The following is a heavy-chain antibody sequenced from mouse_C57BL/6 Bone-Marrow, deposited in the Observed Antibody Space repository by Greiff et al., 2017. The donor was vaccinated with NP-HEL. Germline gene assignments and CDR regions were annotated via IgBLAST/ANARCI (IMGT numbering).Heavy chain of an antibody. CDR2: INPNNGGT. D-gene: IGHD1-1*01. J-gene: IGHJ2*01. CDR1: GYTFTDYY. V-gene: IGHV1-26*01. Sequence: VQLQQSGPELVKPGASVKISCKASGYTFTDYYMNWVKQSHGKSLEWIGDINPNNGGTSYNQKFKGKATLTVDKSSSTAYMELRSLTSEDSAVYYCARPYGSGLGYWGQGTTLTVSS. CDR3: ARPYGSGLGY.